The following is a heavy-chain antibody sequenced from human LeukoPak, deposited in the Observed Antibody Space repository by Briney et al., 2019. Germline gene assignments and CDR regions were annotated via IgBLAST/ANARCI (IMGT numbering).Heavy chain of an antibody. CDR1: GYSISSGYY. V-gene: IGHV4-38-2*02. J-gene: IGHJ5*02. D-gene: IGHD1-20*01. CDR3: ARERGDNWNVGP. CDR2: IYHSGST. Sequence: SETLSLTCTVSGYSISSGYYWGWIRQPPGKGLEWIGTIYHSGSTYYDPSLKSRVTISVDTSKNQFSLKLSSVTAADTAVYYCARERGDNWNVGPWGQGTLVTVSS.